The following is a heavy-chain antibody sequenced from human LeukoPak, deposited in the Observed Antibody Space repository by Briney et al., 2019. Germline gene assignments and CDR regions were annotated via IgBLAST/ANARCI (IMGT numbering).Heavy chain of an antibody. CDR2: ISSSGTTI. CDR3: ARSGKIYFDWLLDY. J-gene: IGHJ4*02. V-gene: IGHV3-48*03. Sequence: GGSLRLSCAASGFIFSSYEMNWVRQAPGKGLEWVSYISSSGTTIHYADSVKGRFTISWDNAKKSLYLQMNSLRAEDTAVYYCARSGKIYFDWLLDYWGQGTLVTVSS. D-gene: IGHD3-9*01. CDR1: GFIFSSYE.